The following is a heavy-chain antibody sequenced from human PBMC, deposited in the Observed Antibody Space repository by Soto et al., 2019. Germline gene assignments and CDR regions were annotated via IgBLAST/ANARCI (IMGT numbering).Heavy chain of an antibody. CDR3: SRGILV. CDR1: GGSINSGGYC. CDR2: ISYGGST. V-gene: IGHV4-31*03. D-gene: IGHD5-18*01. J-gene: IGHJ4*02. Sequence: QVQLQESGPGLVKPSQTLSLTCTVSGGSINSGGYCWSWIRQHPGKVLDWIGCISYGGSTSYNPSLHSRVTISVDTSKNQFSMKLTSVTAAETSVYYCSRGILVWGQGALITVSS.